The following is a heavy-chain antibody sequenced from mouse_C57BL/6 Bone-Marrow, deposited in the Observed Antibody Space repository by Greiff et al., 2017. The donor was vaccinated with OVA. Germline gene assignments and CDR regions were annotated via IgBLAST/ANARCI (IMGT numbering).Heavy chain of an antibody. Sequence: EVMLVESGEGLVKPGGSLKLSCAASGFTFSSYAMSWVRQTPEKRLEWVAYISSGGDYIYYADIVKGRFTISRDNARNTLYLQMSSLKSEDTAMYYCTTGDWDPFAYWGQGTLVTVSA. CDR3: TTGDWDPFAY. CDR2: ISSGGDYI. CDR1: GFTFSSYA. D-gene: IGHD4-1*01. V-gene: IGHV5-9-1*02. J-gene: IGHJ3*01.